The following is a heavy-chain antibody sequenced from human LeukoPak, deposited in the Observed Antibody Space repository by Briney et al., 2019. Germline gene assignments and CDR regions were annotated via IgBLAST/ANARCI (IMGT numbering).Heavy chain of an antibody. CDR3: ARHSPDNQIDI. Sequence: GESPKISCKGSGYSFTSYWIGWVRQMPGKGLEWMGIIYPGDSDTRYSPSFQGQVIISADKSISTAYLQWSSLKASDTAMYYCARHSPDNQIDIWGQGTMVTVSS. V-gene: IGHV5-51*01. CDR2: IYPGDSDT. J-gene: IGHJ3*02. D-gene: IGHD3-22*01. CDR1: GYSFTSYW.